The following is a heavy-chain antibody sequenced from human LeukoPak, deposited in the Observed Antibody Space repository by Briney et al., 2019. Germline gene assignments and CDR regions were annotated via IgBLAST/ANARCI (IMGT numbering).Heavy chain of an antibody. D-gene: IGHD1-26*01. CDR1: GGSFSGYY. J-gene: IGHJ6*03. Sequence: PSETLSLTCAVYGGSFSGYYSSWIRHPPGKGLEWIGEINHSGSTNYNPPLKRRVTISVDTSKNQFSLKLSSVTAADTAVYYCARLILNRMYSGSYYYYYYMDVWGKGTTVTISS. CDR3: ARLILNRMYSGSYYYYYYMDV. V-gene: IGHV4-34*01. CDR2: INHSGST.